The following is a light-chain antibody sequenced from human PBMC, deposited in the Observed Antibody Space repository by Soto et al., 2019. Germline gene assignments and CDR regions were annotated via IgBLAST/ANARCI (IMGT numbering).Light chain of an antibody. J-gene: IGKJ1*01. CDR2: AAS. CDR1: QGSSSY. V-gene: IGKV1D-8*01. CDR3: QQYYSCPWT. Sequence: VIWMTQSPSLLSAYPGDRVTISCLISQGSSSYLAWYQQNPGKAPELLIYAASTLQSGVPSRFSGSGSGTDFTLTISCLQSEDFATYYCQQYYSCPWTFGQGTKV.